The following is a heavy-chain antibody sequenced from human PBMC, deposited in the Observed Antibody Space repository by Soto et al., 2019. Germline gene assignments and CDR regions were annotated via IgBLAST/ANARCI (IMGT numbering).Heavy chain of an antibody. CDR1: NFSISSSYY. V-gene: IGHV4-38-2*01. J-gene: IGHJ4*01. CDR3: ASAPSGSYYSVFNC. CDR2: IYRSGTT. D-gene: IGHD1-26*01. Sequence: SETLSLTCVASNFSISSSYYWGWIRQSPGEGLEGIASIYRSGTTSYNPSLKRRATITVDPSKTQFSLMLTAVPAADTAVYFCASAPSGSYYSVFNCWGRGSLGTGSS.